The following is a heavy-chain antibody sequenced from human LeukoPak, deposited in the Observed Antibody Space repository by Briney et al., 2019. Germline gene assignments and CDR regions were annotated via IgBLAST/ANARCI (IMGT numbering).Heavy chain of an antibody. D-gene: IGHD2-2*02. CDR2: ISGSGGST. V-gene: IGHV3-23*01. J-gene: IGHJ3*02. CDR1: GFTFSGYA. Sequence: GGSLRLSCAASGFTFSGYAMSWVRQAPGKGLEWVSAISGSGGSTYYADSVKGRFTISRDNSKNTLYLQMNSLRAEDTAVYYCARGCSSTSCYTGGTNDAFDIWGQGTMVTVSS. CDR3: ARGCSSTSCYTGGTNDAFDI.